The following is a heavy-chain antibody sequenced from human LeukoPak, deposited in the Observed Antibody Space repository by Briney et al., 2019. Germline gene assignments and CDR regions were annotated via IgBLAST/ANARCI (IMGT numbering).Heavy chain of an antibody. CDR2: IYYSGST. CDR1: GGSISSYY. CDR3: ARRGSFYGGDAFDI. D-gene: IGHD4-23*01. V-gene: IGHV4-59*08. J-gene: IGHJ3*02. Sequence: SETLSLTCTVSGGSISSYYWSWIRQPPGKGLEWIGYIYYSGSTNYNPSLKSRVTISVDTSKNQFSLKLSSVTAADTAVYYCARRGSFYGGDAFDIWGQGTMVTVSS.